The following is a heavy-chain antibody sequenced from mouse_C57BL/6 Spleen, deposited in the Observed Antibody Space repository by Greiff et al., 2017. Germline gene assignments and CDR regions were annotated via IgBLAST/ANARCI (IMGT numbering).Heavy chain of an antibody. CDR1: GYAFSSYW. CDR3: ARFGRLLEGY. CDR2: IYPGDGDT. Sequence: VQLQQSGAELVKPGASVKISCKASGYAFSSYWMNWVKQRPGKGLEWIGQIYPGDGDTNYNGKFKGRATLTEDKSTSTAYMQLSSLTSEDSAVYFCARFGRLLEGYWGQGTTLTVSS. J-gene: IGHJ2*01. V-gene: IGHV1-80*01. D-gene: IGHD1-2*01.